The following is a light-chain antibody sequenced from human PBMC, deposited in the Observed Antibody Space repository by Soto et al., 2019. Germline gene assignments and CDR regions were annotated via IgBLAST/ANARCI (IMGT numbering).Light chain of an antibody. CDR2: DAS. J-gene: IGKJ1*01. Sequence: EIVLTQSPATLSLSPGERATLSCRASQSVSSYLAWYQQKPGQAPRLLIYDASNRATGIPARFSGSGYGTDFTITISSLEPEDFGVYYCQQRSNWPPTWTFGQGTKVEIK. CDR3: QQRSNWPPTWT. CDR1: QSVSSY. V-gene: IGKV3-11*01.